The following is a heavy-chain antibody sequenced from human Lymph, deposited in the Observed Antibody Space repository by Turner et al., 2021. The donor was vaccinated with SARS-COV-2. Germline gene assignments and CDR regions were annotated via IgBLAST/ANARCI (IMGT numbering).Heavy chain of an antibody. J-gene: IGHJ5*02. Sequence: QVQLVQCGAEVKTPGASVKFSCMASGYTFTRYDINWVRQATGQGREWMGWMDPNSGNTGYAQKFQGRVTMTRNTSISTAYMELSSLRSEDTAVYYCARAAQLTVWFDPWGQGTLVTVSS. V-gene: IGHV1-8*01. CDR1: GYTFTRYD. D-gene: IGHD3-9*01. CDR3: ARAAQLTVWFDP. CDR2: MDPNSGNT.